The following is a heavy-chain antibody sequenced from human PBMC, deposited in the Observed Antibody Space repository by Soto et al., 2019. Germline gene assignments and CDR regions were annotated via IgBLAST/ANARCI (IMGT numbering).Heavy chain of an antibody. CDR3: TTTAGYYDSSGYHSGYYYYGMDV. Sequence: GGSLRLSCTASGFNFGDYAMSWVRQAPGKGLEWLGFIRSTAYGGTTEYASSVKGRFTFSRDDSKSIAYLQMNILKNEDTAVFYCTTTAGYYDSSGYHSGYYYYGMDVWGQGTLVTVSS. V-gene: IGHV3-49*04. J-gene: IGHJ6*02. CDR1: GFNFGDYA. CDR2: IRSTAYGGTT. D-gene: IGHD3-22*01.